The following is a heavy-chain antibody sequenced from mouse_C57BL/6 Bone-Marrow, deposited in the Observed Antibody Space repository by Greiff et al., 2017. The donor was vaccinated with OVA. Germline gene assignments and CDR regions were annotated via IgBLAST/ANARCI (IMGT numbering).Heavy chain of an antibody. V-gene: IGHV2-2*01. CDR2: IWSGGST. J-gene: IGHJ2*01. CDR3: ARNSYYYGSSHYFDY. D-gene: IGHD1-1*01. CDR1: GFSLTSYG. Sequence: VQLVESGPGLVQPSQSLSITCTVSGFSLTSYGVHWVRQSPGKGLEWLGVIWSGGSTDYNAAFISRLSISKDNSKSQVFFKMNSLQADDTAIYYCARNSYYYGSSHYFDYWGQGTTLTVSS.